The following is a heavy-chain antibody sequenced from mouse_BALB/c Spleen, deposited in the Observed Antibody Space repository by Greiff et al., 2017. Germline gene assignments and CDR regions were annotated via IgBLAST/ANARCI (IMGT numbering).Heavy chain of an antibody. CDR1: GFTFSSYA. CDR3: ARRDTTATYLFDY. Sequence: DVKLVESGGGLVKPGGSLKLSCAASGFTFSSYAMSWVRQTPEKRLEWVATISSGGSYTYYPDSVKGRFTISRDNAKNTLYLQMSSLRSEDTAMYYCARRDTTATYLFDYWGQGTTLTVSS. D-gene: IGHD1-2*01. V-gene: IGHV5-9-3*01. J-gene: IGHJ2*01. CDR2: ISSGGSYT.